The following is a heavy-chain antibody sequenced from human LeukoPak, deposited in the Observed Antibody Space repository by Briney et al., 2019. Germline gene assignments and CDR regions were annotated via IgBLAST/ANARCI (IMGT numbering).Heavy chain of an antibody. D-gene: IGHD3-3*01. CDR3: AREYYDHSNDAFDI. Sequence: SGTLSLTCAVSGDSISSDIWWNWVRQPPGKGLEWIGEIHHSGGINYNPSLKSRVTISVDTSKNQFSLKLSSVTAADTAVYYCAREYYDHSNDAFDIWGQGTMVTVSS. CDR2: IHHSGGI. V-gene: IGHV4-4*02. J-gene: IGHJ3*02. CDR1: GDSISSDIW.